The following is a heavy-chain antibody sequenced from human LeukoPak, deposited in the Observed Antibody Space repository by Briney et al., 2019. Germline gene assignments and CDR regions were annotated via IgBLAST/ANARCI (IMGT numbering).Heavy chain of an antibody. Sequence: ASVKVSCKASGYTFTGYYMHWVRQAPGQGLEWMGWINPNSGGTNYAQKFQGRVTVTRDTSISTAYMELSRLRSDDTAVYYCARDQWLLPQANWFDPWGQGTLVTVSS. CDR2: INPNSGGT. J-gene: IGHJ5*02. D-gene: IGHD3-22*01. V-gene: IGHV1-2*02. CDR3: ARDQWLLPQANWFDP. CDR1: GYTFTGYY.